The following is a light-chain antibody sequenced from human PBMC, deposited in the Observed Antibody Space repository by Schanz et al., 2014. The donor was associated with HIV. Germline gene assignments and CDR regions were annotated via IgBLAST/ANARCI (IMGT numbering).Light chain of an antibody. V-gene: IGLV2-8*01. CDR1: SSDVGGYNY. J-gene: IGLJ3*02. Sequence: QSALTQPPSASGSPGQSVTISCTGTSSDVGGYNYVSWYQQHPGKAPKLMIYEVSERPSGVPDRFSGSKSGNTASLTVSGLQVDDEADYYCTSYAPTSKVLFGGGTKLT. CDR2: EVS. CDR3: TSYAPTSKVL.